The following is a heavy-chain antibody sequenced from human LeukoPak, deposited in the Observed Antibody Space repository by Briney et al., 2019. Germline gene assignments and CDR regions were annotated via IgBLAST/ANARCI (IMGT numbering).Heavy chain of an antibody. V-gene: IGHV5-51*01. J-gene: IGHJ6*02. CDR3: ARRYCSGGSCPRRNYYYGMDV. CDR2: IYPGDSDT. D-gene: IGHD2-15*01. CDR1: GYSFTSYW. Sequence: GESLKISCKGSGYSFTSYWIGWVRQMPGKGLEWMGIIYPGDSDTRYSPSFQGQVTISADKSISTAYLQRSSLKASDTAMYYCARRYCSGGSCPRRNYYYGMDVWGQGTTVTVSS.